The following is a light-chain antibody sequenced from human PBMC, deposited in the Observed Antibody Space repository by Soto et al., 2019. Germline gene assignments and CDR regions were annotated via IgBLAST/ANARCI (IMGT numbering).Light chain of an antibody. CDR3: QQYNTWPPRT. J-gene: IGKJ1*01. Sequence: DISMTQSPATLSVSPGQRATLSCRASQSVSSNFGWYQQKPGQAPRLLIYGASTRATGIPARFSGSGSGTEFTLTNSSLQSEDFAVYYCQQYNTWPPRTFGQGTKVEIK. V-gene: IGKV3-15*01. CDR2: GAS. CDR1: QSVSSN.